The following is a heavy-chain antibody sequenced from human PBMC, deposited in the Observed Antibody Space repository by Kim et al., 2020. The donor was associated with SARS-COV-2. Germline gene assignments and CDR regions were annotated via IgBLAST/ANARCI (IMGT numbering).Heavy chain of an antibody. D-gene: IGHD3-10*01. CDR2: INHSRGI. CDR3: TRGWAGVVPSPLLGLGPHYDYYARDV. V-gene: IGHV4-34*01. Sequence: SETLSLTCSVYGGSLTGYFWTWIRQPPGKGLEWIGEINHSRGIKYNPSLKSRVTISADTSKNQFSLRLISVSAADTAVYYCTRGWAGVVPSPLLGLGPHYDYYARDVWGQGTTVTVSS. CDR1: GGSLTGYF. J-gene: IGHJ6*02.